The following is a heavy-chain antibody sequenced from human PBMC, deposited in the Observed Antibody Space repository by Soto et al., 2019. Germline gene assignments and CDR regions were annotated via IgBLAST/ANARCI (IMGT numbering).Heavy chain of an antibody. D-gene: IGHD2-2*01. CDR1: GYTFTSYA. CDR3: ARGGDCSSNSCYACYYYYYMDV. V-gene: IGHV1-3*01. J-gene: IGHJ6*03. CDR2: INAGNGNT. Sequence: GASVKVSCKASGYTFTSYAMHWVRQAPGQRLEWMGWINAGNGNTKYSQKFQGRVTITRDTSASTAYMELSSLRSEDTAVYYCARGGDCSSNSCYACYYYYYMDVWGKGTTVTVSS.